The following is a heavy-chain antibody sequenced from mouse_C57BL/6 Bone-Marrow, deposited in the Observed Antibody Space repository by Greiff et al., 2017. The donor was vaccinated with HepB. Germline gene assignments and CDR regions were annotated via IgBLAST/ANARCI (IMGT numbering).Heavy chain of an antibody. CDR1: GFTFSSYA. CDR2: ISDGGSYT. V-gene: IGHV5-4*01. CDR3: ARDQLGNYFDY. J-gene: IGHJ2*01. Sequence: DVHLVESGGGLVKPGGSLKLSCAASGFTFSSYAMSWVRQTPEKRLEWVATISDGGSYTYYPDNVKGRFTISRDNAKNNLYLQMSHLKSEDTAMYYCARDQLGNYFDYWGQGTTLTVSS. D-gene: IGHD4-1*02.